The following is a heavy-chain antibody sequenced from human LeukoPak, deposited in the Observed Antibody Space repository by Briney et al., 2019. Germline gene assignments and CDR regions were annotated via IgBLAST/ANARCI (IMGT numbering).Heavy chain of an antibody. V-gene: IGHV4-39*01. J-gene: IGHJ5*02. Sequence: SETLSLTCAVSGASISGSGYYLGWIRQPPGRGLEWLGNIYYTGSTYYNASLQSRVTISIDMSKNQFSLRLSSVTAADTAMYYCARRAGYYGSGRYLPNAGGFDPWGQGTLVTVSS. CDR1: GASISGSGYY. CDR3: ARRAGYYGSGRYLPNAGGFDP. D-gene: IGHD3-10*01. CDR2: IYYTGST.